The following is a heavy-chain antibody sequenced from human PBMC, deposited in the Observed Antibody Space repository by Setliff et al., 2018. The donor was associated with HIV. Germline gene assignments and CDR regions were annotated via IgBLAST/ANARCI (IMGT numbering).Heavy chain of an antibody. D-gene: IGHD2-21*01. V-gene: IGHV1-18*01. CDR1: GYTFTTYG. CDR3: ARGALLAVFDFDH. J-gene: IGHJ4*02. Sequence: ASVKVSCKASGYTFTTYGISWVRQAPGQGLEWMGWISGYNGNTNYSQELQGRITLTTDTSANTAYMELSSLRSDDTAVYFCARGALLAVFDFDHWGQGTLVTVSS. CDR2: ISGYNGNT.